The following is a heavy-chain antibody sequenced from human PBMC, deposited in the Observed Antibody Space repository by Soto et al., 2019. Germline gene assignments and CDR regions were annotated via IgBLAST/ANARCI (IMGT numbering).Heavy chain of an antibody. J-gene: IGHJ4*02. CDR2: ISGSGGST. CDR1: GFSFSSYA. V-gene: IGHV3-23*01. CDR3: AKTYYYDSSGYWPDY. D-gene: IGHD3-22*01. Sequence: ALRLSCASSGFSFSSYAMSWVRQAPGKGLEWVSTISGSGGSTHYADSVKGRFTISRDNSKKTVNLQMNSLRAEDTAVYYCAKTYYYDSSGYWPDYWGQGTLVTVSS.